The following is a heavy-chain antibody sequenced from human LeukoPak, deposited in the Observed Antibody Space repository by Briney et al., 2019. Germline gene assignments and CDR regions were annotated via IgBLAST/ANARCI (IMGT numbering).Heavy chain of an antibody. Sequence: ASVKVSCKASGYTFTGHYMHWVRQAPGQGLEWMGWINPNSGGTNYAQKFQGWVTMTRDTSTSTAYMELSRLRSDDTAVYYCAREGWYSSRNFDYWGQGTLVTVSS. J-gene: IGHJ4*02. V-gene: IGHV1-2*04. CDR2: INPNSGGT. D-gene: IGHD6-19*01. CDR3: AREGWYSSRNFDY. CDR1: GYTFTGHY.